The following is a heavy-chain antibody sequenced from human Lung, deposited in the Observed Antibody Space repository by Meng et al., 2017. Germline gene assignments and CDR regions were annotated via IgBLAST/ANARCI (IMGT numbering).Heavy chain of an antibody. D-gene: IGHD1-7*01. CDR2: ISHSGST. V-gene: IGHV4-4*02. CDR1: GDSISRTQW. J-gene: IGHJ4*02. CDR3: ARETLRELGLFHY. Sequence: VSVPSRGQPSGTRSLACAVSGDSISRTQWWRWLRQTPGKGLEWIGEISHSGSTVYRPSLQGRVSISLDKSNNEFSLKLTSVTAADTAVYYCARETLRELGLFHYWGQGILVTVSS.